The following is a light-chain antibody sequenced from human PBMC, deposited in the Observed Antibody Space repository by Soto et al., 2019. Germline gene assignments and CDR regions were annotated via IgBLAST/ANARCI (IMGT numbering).Light chain of an antibody. V-gene: IGKV3-15*01. CDR3: QQYNNWPWT. Sequence: VLTQSPGTLSFSPGERATLAGRASQTVRNNYLAWYQQKPGQAPRLLIYGESTRATGIPARFSGSGSGTEFTLTISSLQSEDFAVYYCQQYNNWPWTFGQGTKVDI. J-gene: IGKJ1*01. CDR1: QTVRNN. CDR2: GES.